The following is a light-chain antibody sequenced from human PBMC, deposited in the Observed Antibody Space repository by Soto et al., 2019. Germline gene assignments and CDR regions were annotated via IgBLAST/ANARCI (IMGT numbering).Light chain of an antibody. J-gene: IGLJ2*01. V-gene: IGLV2-8*01. CDR2: EVS. CDR3: TSYAGSNNLEV. Sequence: ALTQPPSASGSPGQSVTISCTGTSSDIGGYNYVSWYQQHPGKAPKLMIYEVSKRPSGVPDRFSGSKSGNTASLTVSGLQAEDEADYYCTSYAGSNNLEVFGGGTKLTVL. CDR1: SSDIGGYNY.